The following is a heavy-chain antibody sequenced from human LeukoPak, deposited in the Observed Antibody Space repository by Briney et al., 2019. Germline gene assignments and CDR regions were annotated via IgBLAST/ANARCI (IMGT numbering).Heavy chain of an antibody. Sequence: SETLSLTCAVSGVSMSSNNWWSWVRQPPGKGLEWIGEIHESGSTNYNPSLKSRVTISVDKSKDQFSLKLSSVTAADTAVYYCARHEGFSQKDWGQGTQFTVS. CDR3: ARHEGFSQKD. CDR1: GVSMSSNNW. CDR2: IHESGST. V-gene: IGHV4-4*02. J-gene: IGHJ4*02.